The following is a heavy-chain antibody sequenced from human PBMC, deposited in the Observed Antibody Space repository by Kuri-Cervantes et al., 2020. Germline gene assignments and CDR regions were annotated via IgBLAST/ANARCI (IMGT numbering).Heavy chain of an antibody. Sequence: SETLSLTCTVSGGSISSSSYYWSWIRQPPGKGLEWIGEINHSGSTNYNPSLKSRVTISVDTSKNQFSLKLSSVTAADTAVYYCARVLNEVSSYGYRYYFDYWGQGTLVTVSS. CDR2: INHSGST. CDR3: ARVLNEVSSYGYRYYFDY. CDR1: GGSISSSSYY. D-gene: IGHD5-18*01. V-gene: IGHV4-39*07. J-gene: IGHJ4*02.